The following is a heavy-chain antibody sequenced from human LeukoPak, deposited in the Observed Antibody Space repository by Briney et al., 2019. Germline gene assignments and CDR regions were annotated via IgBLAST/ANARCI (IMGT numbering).Heavy chain of an antibody. Sequence: PGRSLRLSCAASGLTFDDYAMHWVRQAPGKGLEWVSGISWNSGSIGYADSVKGRFTISRDNAKNSLYLQMNSLRAEDTALYYCAKDLTVTQEGAFDIWGQGTMVTVSS. CDR3: AKDLTVTQEGAFDI. J-gene: IGHJ3*02. CDR1: GLTFDDYA. V-gene: IGHV3-9*01. CDR2: ISWNSGSI. D-gene: IGHD4-17*01.